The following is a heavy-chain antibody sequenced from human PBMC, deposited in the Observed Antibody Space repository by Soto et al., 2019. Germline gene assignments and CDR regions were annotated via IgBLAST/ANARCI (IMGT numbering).Heavy chain of an antibody. J-gene: IGHJ4*02. CDR3: AQAVGRLATASRVFDC. Sequence: GGSLRLSCAASGFTFSNSAMNWVRQVPGKGLEWVSIISGLGDSIYYADSVKGRFTISRDNSRNTVYLQMSSLRADDTAVYFCAQAVGRLATASRVFDCWGQGTLVTVS. CDR1: GFTFSNSA. D-gene: IGHD1-26*01. V-gene: IGHV3-23*01. CDR2: ISGLGDSI.